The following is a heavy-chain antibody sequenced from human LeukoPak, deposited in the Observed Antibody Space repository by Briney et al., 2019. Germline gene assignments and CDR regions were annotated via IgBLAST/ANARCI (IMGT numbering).Heavy chain of an antibody. CDR1: GFSFSSYA. CDR3: AKDFRYCSSTTCYSFDY. V-gene: IGHV3-23*01. CDR2: LSGSGGST. Sequence: GGSLRLSCAVSGFSFSSYAMSWVRQAPGKGLEWVSALSGSGGSTYYADSVKGRFSISRDNSKNTLYLQMDSLRAEDTAVYYCAKDFRYCSSTTCYSFDYWGQGTLVTSPQ. J-gene: IGHJ4*02. D-gene: IGHD2-2*02.